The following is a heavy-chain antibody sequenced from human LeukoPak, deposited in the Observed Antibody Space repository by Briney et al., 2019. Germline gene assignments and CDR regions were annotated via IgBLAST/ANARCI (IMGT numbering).Heavy chain of an antibody. V-gene: IGHV3-23*01. J-gene: IGHJ3*02. CDR1: GFTFSSYA. CDR3: AKFGMGFDWSPDAFDI. D-gene: IGHD3-9*01. Sequence: SGGSLRLSCAASGFTFSSYAMSWVRQAPGKGLEWVSAISGSGGSTYYADSVKGRFTISRDNSKNTLYLQMNSLRAEDTAVYYCAKFGMGFDWSPDAFDIWGQGTMVTVSS. CDR2: ISGSGGST.